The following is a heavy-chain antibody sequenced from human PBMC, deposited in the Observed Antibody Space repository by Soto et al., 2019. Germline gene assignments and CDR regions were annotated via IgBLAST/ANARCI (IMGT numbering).Heavy chain of an antibody. V-gene: IGHV3-23*01. D-gene: IGHD2-15*01. CDR1: GFTFSDYA. J-gene: IGHJ5*02. CDR2: ISGSGGDT. CDR3: AKGGCSGVSCGWFDP. Sequence: EVQLLESGGGFVQPGGSLRLSCAASGFTFSDYAMNWVRQAPGKGLEWVSGISGSGGDTYYADSVNGRFTISRDNSKNTLYLQMSSLRAEDTAVYLCAKGGCSGVSCGWFDPWGQGTLVTVSS.